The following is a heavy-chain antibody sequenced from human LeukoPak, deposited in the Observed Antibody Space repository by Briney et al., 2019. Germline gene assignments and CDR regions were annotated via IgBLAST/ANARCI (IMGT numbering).Heavy chain of an antibody. CDR2: ISGSGGST. Sequence: GGSLRLSCAASGFTFSSYAMSWVRQAPGKGLEWISAISGSGGSTYYADSVKGRFTISRDNSKNTLYLQMNSLRAEDTAVYYCAKDREMVYSSRPSLAFDPWGQGTLVTVSS. D-gene: IGHD6-13*01. V-gene: IGHV3-23*01. CDR1: GFTFSSYA. J-gene: IGHJ5*02. CDR3: AKDREMVYSSRPSLAFDP.